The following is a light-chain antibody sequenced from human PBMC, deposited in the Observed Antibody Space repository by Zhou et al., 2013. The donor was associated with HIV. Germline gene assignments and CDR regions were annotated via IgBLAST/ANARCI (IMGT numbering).Light chain of an antibody. V-gene: IGKV1-39*01. J-gene: IGKJ4*01. CDR2: AAN. CDR3: QQTYSSLALT. CDR1: QNINTY. Sequence: DIQMTQSPSSLSASVGDRVTITCRASQNINTYLNWYQQKPGKAPHLLIYAANNLQDGVPSTFTATGSGTDFSLTINSLQPEDFATYYCQQTYSSLALTFGGGTKVDIK.